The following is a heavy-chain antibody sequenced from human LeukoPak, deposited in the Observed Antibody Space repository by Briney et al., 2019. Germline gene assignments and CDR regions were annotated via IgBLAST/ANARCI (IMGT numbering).Heavy chain of an antibody. CDR3: ARASSTAAAGLFDY. CDR2: LYGGGYT. D-gene: IGHD6-13*01. Sequence: PGGSLRLSCAASGFTVSSNFMSWVRQAPGKGLEWVSTLYGGGYTVYRDSVKGRFTISRDSSRNTLYLQMNSLRAEDTAIYFCARASSTAAAGLFDYWGQGAQVTVSS. CDR1: GFTVSSNF. J-gene: IGHJ4*02. V-gene: IGHV3-53*01.